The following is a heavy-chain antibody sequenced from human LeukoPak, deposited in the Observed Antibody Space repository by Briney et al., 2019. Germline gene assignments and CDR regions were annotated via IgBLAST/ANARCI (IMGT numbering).Heavy chain of an antibody. CDR2: IIPIFGTA. Sequence: SVKVSCKASGGTFSSYAINWVRQAPGQGLEWMGGIIPIFGTANYAQKFQGRVTITADESTSTAYMELSSLRSEDTAVYYCARGLRRNIVVVPAAGFRHWGQGTLVTVSS. D-gene: IGHD2-2*01. V-gene: IGHV1-69*01. J-gene: IGHJ1*01. CDR1: GGTFSSYA. CDR3: ARGLRRNIVVVPAAGFRH.